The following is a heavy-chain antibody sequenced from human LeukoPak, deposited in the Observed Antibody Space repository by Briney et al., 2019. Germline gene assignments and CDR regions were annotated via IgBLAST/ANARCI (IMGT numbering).Heavy chain of an antibody. D-gene: IGHD6-19*01. CDR2: IYTSGNT. CDR3: ARPYSSGWSGAFDI. J-gene: IGHJ3*02. Sequence: SEILSLTCTVSGGSISSYYWSWIRQPPGKGLEWIGNIYTSGNTNYNPSLKSRVAISVDTSKNQFSLKLNSVTAADTAVYYCARPYSSGWSGAFDIWGQGTMVTVSS. V-gene: IGHV4-4*09. CDR1: GGSISSYY.